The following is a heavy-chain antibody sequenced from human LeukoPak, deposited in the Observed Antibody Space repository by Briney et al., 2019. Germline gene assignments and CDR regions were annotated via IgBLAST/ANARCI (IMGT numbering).Heavy chain of an antibody. V-gene: IGHV4-59*01. CDR2: IYYSGST. Sequence: SETLSLTCTVSGGSISSYYWSWIRQPPGKGLEWIGYIYYSGSTNYNPSLKSRVTISVDTSKNQFSLKLSSVTAADTAVYYSARIYGSLYNDAFDIWGQGTMVTVSS. J-gene: IGHJ3*02. D-gene: IGHD1-14*01. CDR1: GGSISSYY. CDR3: ARIYGSLYNDAFDI.